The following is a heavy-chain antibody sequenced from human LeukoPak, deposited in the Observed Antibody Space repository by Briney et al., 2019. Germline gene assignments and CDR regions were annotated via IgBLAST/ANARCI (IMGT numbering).Heavy chain of an antibody. CDR3: ARDGGYDNSGYNFFDF. V-gene: IGHV3-64*01. CDR2: MSSNGGWT. CDR1: GFTFSRFT. Sequence: GGSLRLSCTASGFTFSRFTMHWVRQAPGKGLDYVSGMSSNGGWTYYANSVKGRFTISRDNSTNTLYLQMGSLRVEDMAVYYCARDGGYDNSGYNFFDFWGQGSLVTVSS. J-gene: IGHJ4*02. D-gene: IGHD3-22*01.